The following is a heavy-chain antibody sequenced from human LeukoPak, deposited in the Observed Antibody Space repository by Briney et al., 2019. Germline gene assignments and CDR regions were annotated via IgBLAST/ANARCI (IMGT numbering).Heavy chain of an antibody. J-gene: IGHJ6*02. Sequence: ASVKVSCRASGYTFTSYGISWVRPAPGQGLEWMGWISAYNGNTNYAQKLQGRVTMTTDTSTSTAYMELRSLRSDDTAVYYCARAARYYYDSSYGMDVWGQGTTVTVSS. CDR2: ISAYNGNT. CDR1: GYTFTSYG. D-gene: IGHD3-22*01. V-gene: IGHV1-18*01. CDR3: ARAARYYYDSSYGMDV.